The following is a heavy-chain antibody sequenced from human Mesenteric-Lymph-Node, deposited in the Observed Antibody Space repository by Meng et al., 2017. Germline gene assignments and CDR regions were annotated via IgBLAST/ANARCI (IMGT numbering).Heavy chain of an antibody. CDR2: INWNGGST. V-gene: IGHV3-20*04. D-gene: IGHD4-11*01. CDR1: GFTFDDYG. J-gene: IGHJ4*02. CDR3: AKDFYTHYDQRPLVFDS. Sequence: GGSLRLSCAASGFTFDDYGMSWVRQAPGKGLEWVSGINWNGGSTGYADSVKGRFTISRDNSKNTVYLQMNSLRAEDTALYYCAKDFYTHYDQRPLVFDSWGQGTRVTVSS.